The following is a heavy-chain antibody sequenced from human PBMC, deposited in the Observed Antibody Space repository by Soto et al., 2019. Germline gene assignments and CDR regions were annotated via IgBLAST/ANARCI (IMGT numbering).Heavy chain of an antibody. V-gene: IGHV4-39*01. J-gene: IGHJ6*02. CDR1: GGSISSSSYY. CDR2: IYYSGST. Sequence: QLQLQESGPGLVKPSETLSLTCTVSGGSISSSSYYWGWIRQPPGKGLEWIGSIYYSGSTYYNPSLKSRVTISVDTSKNQFSLKLSSVTAADTAVYYCARIWFGELHTSSYRGGEDYGMDVWGQGTTVTVSS. CDR3: ARIWFGELHTSSYRGGEDYGMDV. D-gene: IGHD3-10*01.